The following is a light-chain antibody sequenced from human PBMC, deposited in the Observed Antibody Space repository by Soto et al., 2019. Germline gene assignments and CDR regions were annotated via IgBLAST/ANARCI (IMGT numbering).Light chain of an antibody. CDR3: SSYAGSNNLGV. CDR2: EVS. J-gene: IGLJ1*01. V-gene: IGLV2-8*01. CDR1: SSDVGGYNY. Sequence: QSALTQPPSASGSPGQSVTISCTGTSSDVGGYNYVSWYQQHPGKAPKLMIYEVSKRPSGVPDRFSGSKSGNPASLTVSGLQAGDEADYYCSSYAGSNNLGVFGTGTKLTVL.